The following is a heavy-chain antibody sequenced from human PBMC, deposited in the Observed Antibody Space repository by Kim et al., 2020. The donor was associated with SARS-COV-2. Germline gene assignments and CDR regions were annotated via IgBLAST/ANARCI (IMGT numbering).Heavy chain of an antibody. CDR2: ISGSGGST. D-gene: IGHD3-3*02. J-gene: IGHJ4*02. CDR3: AKSTKRPAFASYYFDY. CDR1: GFTFSSYA. V-gene: IGHV3-23*01. Sequence: GGSLRLSCAASGFTFSSYAMSWVRQAPGKGLEWVSAISGSGGSTYYADSVKGRFTISRDNSKNTLYLQMNSLRAEDTAVYYCAKSTKRPAFASYYFDYWGQGTLVTVSS.